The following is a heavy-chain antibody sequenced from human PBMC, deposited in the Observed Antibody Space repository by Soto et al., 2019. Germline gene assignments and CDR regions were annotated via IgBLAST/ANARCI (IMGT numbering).Heavy chain of an antibody. D-gene: IGHD6-19*01. V-gene: IGHV5-51*01. Sequence: GESLKISCKGSGYTFSTYWIGWVRQVPGKGLEWMGIIYPGDSDARYSPSFQGQVTISADKSISTAYLQWSSLKASDTAMYYCARRGQWLAYNWFDPWGQGTLVTVSS. J-gene: IGHJ5*02. CDR2: IYPGDSDA. CDR1: GYTFSTYW. CDR3: ARRGQWLAYNWFDP.